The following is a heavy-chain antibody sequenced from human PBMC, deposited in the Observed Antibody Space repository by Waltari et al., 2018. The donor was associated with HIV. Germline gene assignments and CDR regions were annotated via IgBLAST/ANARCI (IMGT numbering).Heavy chain of an antibody. CDR2: IYPGDSGA. Sequence: EVQLVQSGAEVKKPGESLKISCKGSGYSFTTYWIGWVRQMPGKGLEWMGIIYPGDSGATYSPSFQGQVTISADKSISTAFLQWISLKASDTAIYYCARLQQLVSYYYYGMDVWGQGTTVTVSS. V-gene: IGHV5-51*01. D-gene: IGHD6-6*01. J-gene: IGHJ6*02. CDR3: ARLQQLVSYYYYGMDV. CDR1: GYSFTTYW.